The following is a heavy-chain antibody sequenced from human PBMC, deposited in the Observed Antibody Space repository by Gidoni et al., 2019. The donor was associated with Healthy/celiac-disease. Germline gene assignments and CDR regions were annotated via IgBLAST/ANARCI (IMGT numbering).Heavy chain of an antibody. D-gene: IGHD6-13*01. CDR1: GGSFSGYY. J-gene: IGHJ5*02. CDR2: INHSGST. V-gene: IGHV4-34*01. Sequence: QVQLQQWGAGLLKPSETLSLTCAVYGGSFSGYYWSRIRQPPGKGLEWIGEINHSGSTNYNPSLKSRVTISVDTSKNQFSLKLSSVTAADTAVYYCARGTEPIAAAGTVNWFDPWGQGTLVTVSS. CDR3: ARGTEPIAAAGTVNWFDP.